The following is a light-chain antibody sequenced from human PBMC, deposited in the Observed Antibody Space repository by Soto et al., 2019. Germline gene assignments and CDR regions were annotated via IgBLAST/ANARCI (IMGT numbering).Light chain of an antibody. V-gene: IGKV3-20*01. CDR1: QSVRNNY. CDR2: ETY. CDR3: QQYGGSSRT. J-gene: IGKJ1*01. Sequence: IVLTPSPDTLSLSPGGRVTLPCRASQSVRNNYLAWYQQKPGQAHRLLIYETYRRATGIPDRFSGSGSGIDFTLTISRLEPEDFAVYLCQQYGGSSRTVGLGTKVDI.